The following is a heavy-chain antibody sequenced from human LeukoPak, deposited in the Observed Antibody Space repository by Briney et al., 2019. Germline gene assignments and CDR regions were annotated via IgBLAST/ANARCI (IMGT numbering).Heavy chain of an antibody. CDR3: AKGYGSGSYYSY. Sequence: GGSLRLSGAASGFTVSSYGMDWVRQAPGNGLEWFSTISGSGGSIYYADSVTGRFTISRDNSKYTLHLHENSVRAEDTAVYYCAKGYGSGSYYSYWGKGILVTVSS. CDR2: ISGSGGSI. CDR1: GFTVSSYG. J-gene: IGHJ4*02. D-gene: IGHD3-10*01. V-gene: IGHV3-23*01.